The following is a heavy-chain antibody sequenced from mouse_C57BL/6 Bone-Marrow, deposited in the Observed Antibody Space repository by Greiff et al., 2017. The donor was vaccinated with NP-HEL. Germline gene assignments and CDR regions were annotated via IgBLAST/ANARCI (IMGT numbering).Heavy chain of an antibody. CDR2: INPNNGGT. J-gene: IGHJ4*01. CDR3: ARAPSYAMDY. V-gene: IGHV1-18*01. CDR1: GYTFTDYY. Sequence: VQLQQSGPELVKPGASVKISCKASGYTFTDYYMDWVKQSHGKSLEWIGDINPNNGGTIYNQKFKGKATLTVDKSSSTAYMELHSLTSEDTAVYYCARAPSYAMDYWGQGTSVTVSS.